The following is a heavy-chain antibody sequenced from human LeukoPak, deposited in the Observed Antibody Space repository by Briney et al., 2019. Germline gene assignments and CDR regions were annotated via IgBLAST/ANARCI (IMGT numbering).Heavy chain of an antibody. Sequence: ASVKVSCKASGYTFTSYYMHWVRQARGQGLEWMGIINPSGGSTSYAQKFQGRVTMNRDMSTSTVYMELSSLRSEDTAVYYCARSSSSPAEYDYWGQGTLVTVSS. CDR1: GYTFTSYY. CDR2: INPSGGST. CDR3: ARSSSSPAEYDY. V-gene: IGHV1-46*01. J-gene: IGHJ4*02. D-gene: IGHD6-13*01.